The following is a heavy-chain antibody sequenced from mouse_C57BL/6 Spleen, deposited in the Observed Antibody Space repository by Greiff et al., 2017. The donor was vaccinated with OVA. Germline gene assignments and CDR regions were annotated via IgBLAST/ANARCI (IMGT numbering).Heavy chain of an antibody. CDR2: IYPSDSET. J-gene: IGHJ2*01. V-gene: IGHV1-61*01. CDR3: AREELYDGYVDY. D-gene: IGHD2-3*01. CDR1: GYTFTSYW. Sequence: VQLQQSGAELVRPGSSVKLSCKASGYTFTSYWMDWVKQRPGQGLEWIGNIYPSDSETHYNQKFKDKATLTVDKSSSTAYMQLSSLTSEDSAVYYCAREELYDGYVDYWGQGTTLTVSS.